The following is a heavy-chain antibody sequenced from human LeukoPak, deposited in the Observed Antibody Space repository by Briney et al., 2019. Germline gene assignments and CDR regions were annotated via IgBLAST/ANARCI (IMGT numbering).Heavy chain of an antibody. Sequence: GGSLRLSCAASGFTFSRYGMSWVRQAPGKGLEWVSAISGSGGRTYYADSVKGRFTISRDNSKNTLYLQMNSLRAEDTAVYYCAKDVRNWFDPWGQGTLVTVSS. CDR1: GFTFSRYG. V-gene: IGHV3-23*01. J-gene: IGHJ5*02. CDR2: ISGSGGRT. CDR3: AKDVRNWFDP.